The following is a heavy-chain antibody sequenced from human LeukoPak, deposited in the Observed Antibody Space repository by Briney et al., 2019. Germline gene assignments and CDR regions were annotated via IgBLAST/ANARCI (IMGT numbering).Heavy chain of an antibody. Sequence: SVKVSCKSSGGSFSNYVISWVRQAPEQRPEWMGRIIPMTGMPNYSPKLLGRITITADISTSTAYLELSSLRSDDTAVYYCARTVGATRTGCIDYWGQGTLVTVSS. D-gene: IGHD1-26*01. J-gene: IGHJ4*02. CDR2: IIPMTGMP. V-gene: IGHV1-69*04. CDR1: GGSFSNYV. CDR3: ARTVGATRTGCIDY.